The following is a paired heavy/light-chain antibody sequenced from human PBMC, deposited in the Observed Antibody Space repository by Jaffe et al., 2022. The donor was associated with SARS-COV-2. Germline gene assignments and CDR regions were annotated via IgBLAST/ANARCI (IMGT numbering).Heavy chain of an antibody. CDR2: VSTGGTI. CDR3: AYSSGWYYFYYGIDV. Sequence: QVQLQESGPGLVTPSQTLSLNCTVSGASISSGGFFWTWIRQPAGKGLEWIGHVSTGGTINYNPSLESRVTISLDTSKTQFSLKLSSVTAADTATYYCAYSSGWYYFYYGIDVWGQGTTVTVSS. CDR1: GASISSGGFF. D-gene: IGHD6-19*01. V-gene: IGHV4-61*02. J-gene: IGHJ6*02.
Light chain of an antibody. CDR1: QTVTNTY. CDR3: QHYDSSLT. J-gene: IGKJ4*01. Sequence: EIVLTQSPGTLSLSPGERATLSCRASQTVTNTYLAWYQQKPGQAPRLLIYDASRRATGVPDRFSGSGSGTDFTLAISRLEPEDFAVYYCQHYDSSLTFGGGTKVEIK. V-gene: IGKV3-20*01. CDR2: DAS.